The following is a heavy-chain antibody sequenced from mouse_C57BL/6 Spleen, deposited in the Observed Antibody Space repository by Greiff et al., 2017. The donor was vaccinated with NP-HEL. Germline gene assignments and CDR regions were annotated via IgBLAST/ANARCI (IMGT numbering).Heavy chain of an antibody. CDR2: IYPRSGNT. CDR1: GYTFTSYG. D-gene: IGHD3-2*02. CDR3: ARDSSGYGAMDY. J-gene: IGHJ4*01. Sequence: QVQLQQSGAELARPGASVKLSCKASGYTFTSYGISWVKQRTGQGLEWIGEIYPRSGNTYYNEKFKGKATLTADKSSSTAYMELRSLTSEDSEVYFCARDSSGYGAMDYWGQGTSVTVSS. V-gene: IGHV1-81*01.